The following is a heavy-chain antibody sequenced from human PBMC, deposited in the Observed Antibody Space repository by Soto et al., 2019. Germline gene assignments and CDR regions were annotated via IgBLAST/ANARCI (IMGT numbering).Heavy chain of an antibody. V-gene: IGHV3-48*02. D-gene: IGHD5-12*01. CDR1: GFTFSTYG. CDR2: ITSTGDST. J-gene: IGHJ4*02. Sequence: VRSVRLSFSASGFTFSTYGMNWVRLAPGKGLQWVSFITSTGDSTYYADSVKGRFTISRDTAKNSVYLQLRSLRDEDTAVYYCARDGYHRLVDWRQGTLVTASS. CDR3: ARDGYHRLVD.